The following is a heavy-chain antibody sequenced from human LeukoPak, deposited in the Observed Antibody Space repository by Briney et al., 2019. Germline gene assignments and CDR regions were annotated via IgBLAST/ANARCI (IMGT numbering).Heavy chain of an antibody. CDR2: INNDGSST. J-gene: IGHJ4*02. D-gene: IGHD6-6*01. V-gene: IGHV3-74*01. CDR1: GFTFSSYG. Sequence: GGSLRLSCAASGFTFSSYGMHWVRQAPGKGLVWVSHINNDGSSTNYADSVKGRLTISRDNGKNTLYLQMNSLRAEDTAVYYCARDLSSSLDYWGQGILVTVSS. CDR3: ARDLSSSLDY.